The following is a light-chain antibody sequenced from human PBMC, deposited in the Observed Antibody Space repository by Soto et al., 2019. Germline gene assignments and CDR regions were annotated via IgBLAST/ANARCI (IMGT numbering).Light chain of an antibody. J-gene: IGLJ2*01. V-gene: IGLV2-14*01. CDR3: SSYTSSGTLVV. CDR1: SSDVGGYNY. Sequence: QSALTQPASVSGSPGQSITISCTGTSSDVGGYNYVSWYQQHPGKAPKLMIYDVINRPSGVSNRFSGSKSGNTASLTISGLQAEDEADYYCSSYTSSGTLVVFGGGTKLTVL. CDR2: DVI.